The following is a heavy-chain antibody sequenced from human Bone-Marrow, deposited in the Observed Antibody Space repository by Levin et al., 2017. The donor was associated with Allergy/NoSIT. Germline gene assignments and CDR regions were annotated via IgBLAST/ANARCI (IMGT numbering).Heavy chain of an antibody. D-gene: IGHD6-19*01. Sequence: ASVKVSCKASGYTFTGYYMHWVRQAPGQGLEWMGWINPNSGGTNYAQKFQGWVTMTRDTSISTAYMELSRLRSDDTAVYYCAREGYSSGWSSMDVWGQGTTVTVSS. J-gene: IGHJ6*02. CDR1: GYTFTGYY. CDR3: AREGYSSGWSSMDV. V-gene: IGHV1-2*04. CDR2: INPNSGGT.